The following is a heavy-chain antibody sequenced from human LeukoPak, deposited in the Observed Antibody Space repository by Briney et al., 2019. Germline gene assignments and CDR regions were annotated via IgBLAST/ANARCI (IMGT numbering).Heavy chain of an antibody. CDR2: TNPKNGGA. V-gene: IGHV1-2*02. Sequence: ASVTVSFMTSGYTFTDNYIHWVRQAPGQGLEWLGWTNPKNGGASYAQKLQDRVTITRDRSINTAYMELSRLRSDDTAVYYCARGGFSGWYGGAFDYWGQGTLVTVSS. CDR3: ARGGFSGWYGGAFDY. CDR1: GYTFTDNY. D-gene: IGHD6-19*01. J-gene: IGHJ4*02.